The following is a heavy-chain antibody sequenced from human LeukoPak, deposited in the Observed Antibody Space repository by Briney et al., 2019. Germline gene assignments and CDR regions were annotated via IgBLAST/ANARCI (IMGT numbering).Heavy chain of an antibody. D-gene: IGHD3-10*01. V-gene: IGHV3-64*01. CDR1: GFTFNTYA. CDR2: ISSNGAST. Sequence: GESLRLSCAASGFTFNTYALHWVRQAPGKGLEFVSAISSNGASTYYANSVKGRFTISRDNSKNTLYLQMGSLRAEDMAMYYCARFMIRGAPSDNWGQGTLVTVSS. CDR3: ARFMIRGAPSDN. J-gene: IGHJ4*02.